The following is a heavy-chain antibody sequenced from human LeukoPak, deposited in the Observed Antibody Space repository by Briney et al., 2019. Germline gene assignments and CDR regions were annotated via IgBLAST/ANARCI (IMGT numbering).Heavy chain of an antibody. V-gene: IGHV3-30*04. CDR3: ARREGGTTLDY. CDR2: ISYDGSNK. D-gene: IGHD1-26*01. CDR1: GFSFSSHT. J-gene: IGHJ4*02. Sequence: SGGSLRLSCAASGFSFSSHTMHWVRQAPGKGLEWVAVISYDGSNKCYVDSVKGRFTISRDNSKNTLYLQMNSLRTEDTAVYYCARREGGTTLDYWGQGTLVTVSS.